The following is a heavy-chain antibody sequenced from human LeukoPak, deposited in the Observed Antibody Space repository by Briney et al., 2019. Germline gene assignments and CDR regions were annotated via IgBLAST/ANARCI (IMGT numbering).Heavy chain of an antibody. J-gene: IGHJ4*02. CDR3: TKISRSGRYLLF. D-gene: IGHD6-19*01. CDR2: INPNSGGA. V-gene: IGHV1-2*02. Sequence: ASVKVSCKTSGYTFSDYYMQWVRQAPGQGLEWMGWINPNSGGANYAQKFQGRVTMTRDTSITTAYMELHSLRSDDTAVYYCTKISRSGRYLLFWGQGTLVTVSS. CDR1: GYTFSDYY.